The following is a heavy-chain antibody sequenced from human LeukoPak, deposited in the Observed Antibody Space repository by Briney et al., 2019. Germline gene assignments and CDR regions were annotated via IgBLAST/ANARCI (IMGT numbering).Heavy chain of an antibody. V-gene: IGHV3-72*01. CDR1: GSTFSGYY. J-gene: IGHJ4*02. CDR2: TKNRANRYTT. D-gene: IGHD3-10*01. CDR3: TGSFGELTFFDY. Sequence: GGSLRLSCAASGSTFSGYYMSWVRQAPGKGLEWVGRTKNRANRYTTEYAASVKGRFTISRDDSKSIAYLQMNSLKTEDTAVYYCTGSFGELTFFDYWGQGTLVTVSS.